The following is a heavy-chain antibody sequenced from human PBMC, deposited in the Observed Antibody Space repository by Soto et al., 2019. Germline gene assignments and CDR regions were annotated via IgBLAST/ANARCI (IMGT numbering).Heavy chain of an antibody. CDR3: ARGQYHPGYSSGWYYYY. CDR2: IIPIFGTA. Sequence: GASVKVSCKASGGTFSSYAISWVRQAPGQGLEWMGGIIPIFGTANYAQKFQGRVTITADESTSTAYMELSSLRSEDTAVYYCARGQYHPGYSSGWYYYYWGQGTLVTVSS. V-gene: IGHV1-69*13. J-gene: IGHJ4*02. D-gene: IGHD6-19*01. CDR1: GGTFSSYA.